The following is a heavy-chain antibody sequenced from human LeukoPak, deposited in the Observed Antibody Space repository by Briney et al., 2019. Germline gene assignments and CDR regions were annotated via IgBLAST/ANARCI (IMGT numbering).Heavy chain of an antibody. CDR2: IYFSGGT. J-gene: IGHJ4*02. Sequence: PSETLSLTCTVSGDSISSSNCYWGWIRQPPGKGLEWIGSIYFSGGTYYNASLKSRVTISVDTSKNQFSLKLSSVTAADTAVYYCARDGRFPPEVLPRYFDYWGQGTLVTVSS. CDR3: ARDGRFPPEVLPRYFDY. D-gene: IGHD1-26*01. V-gene: IGHV4-39*07. CDR1: GDSISSSNCY.